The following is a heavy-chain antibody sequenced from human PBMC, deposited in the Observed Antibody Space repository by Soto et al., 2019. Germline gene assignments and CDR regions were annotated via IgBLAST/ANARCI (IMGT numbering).Heavy chain of an antibody. CDR3: ARDGTIFGVATENWFDP. CDR1: GFTFSSYS. D-gene: IGHD3-3*01. J-gene: IGHJ5*02. CDR2: ISSSSSYI. V-gene: IGHV3-21*01. Sequence: PGGSLRLSCAASGFTFSSYSMNWVRQAPGKGLEWVSSISSSSSYIYYADSVKGRFTISRDNAKNSLYLQMNSLRAEDTAVYYCARDGTIFGVATENWFDPWGQGTLVTVSS.